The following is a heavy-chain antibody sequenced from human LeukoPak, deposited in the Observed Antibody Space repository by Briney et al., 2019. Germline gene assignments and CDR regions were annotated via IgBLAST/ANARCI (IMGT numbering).Heavy chain of an antibody. CDR2: IYHSGST. Sequence: PSETLSLTCTVSGYSISRGYYWGWIRQPPGKGQEWIGSIYHSGSTYYNPSLKSRVTISVDTSKNQFSLKLSSVTAADTAVYYCARDRGSYRPYYFDYWGQGTLVTVSS. D-gene: IGHD3-16*02. CDR3: ARDRGSYRPYYFDY. V-gene: IGHV4-38-2*02. J-gene: IGHJ4*02. CDR1: GYSISRGYY.